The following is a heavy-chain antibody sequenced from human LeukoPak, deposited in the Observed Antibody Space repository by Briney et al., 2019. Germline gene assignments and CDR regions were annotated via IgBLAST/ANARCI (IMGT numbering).Heavy chain of an antibody. CDR3: ARSGTGWFGDRLAFDP. Sequence: SETLSLTCTVSGDSISSYYWSWVRQPPGKGLEWIGYIYYSGSTNYNPSLKSRVTISVDTSKNQFSLKLSSVTAADTAVYYCARSGTGWFGDRLAFDPWGQGTLVTVSS. D-gene: IGHD3-10*01. V-gene: IGHV4-59*01. J-gene: IGHJ5*02. CDR2: IYYSGST. CDR1: GDSISSYY.